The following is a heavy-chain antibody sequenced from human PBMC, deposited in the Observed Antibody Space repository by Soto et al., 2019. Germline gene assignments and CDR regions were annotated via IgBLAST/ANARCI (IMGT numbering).Heavy chain of an antibody. D-gene: IGHD3-3*01. CDR1: GYSFTSYW. Sequence: GESLKISCKGSGYSFTSYWIGWVRQMPGKGLEWMGIIYPGDSDTRYSPSFQGQVTISADKSISTAYLQWSSLKASDTAMYYCARVLRFLEWGDGGNWFDPWGQGTLVTVSS. CDR2: IYPGDSDT. J-gene: IGHJ5*02. CDR3: ARVLRFLEWGDGGNWFDP. V-gene: IGHV5-51*01.